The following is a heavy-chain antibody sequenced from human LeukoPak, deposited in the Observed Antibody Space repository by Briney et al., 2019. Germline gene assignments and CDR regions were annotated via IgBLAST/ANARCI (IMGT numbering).Heavy chain of an antibody. V-gene: IGHV3-30*02. J-gene: IGHJ3*02. CDR1: GFTFSTYS. CDR2: IRYDGSNK. Sequence: GGSLRLSCAASGFTFSTYSMNWVRQAPGKGLEWVAFIRYDGSNKYYADSVKGRFTISRDNSKNTLYLQMNSLRAEDTAVYYCAKDMRRRYDILTGYYRGEAFDIWGQGTMVTVSS. D-gene: IGHD3-9*01. CDR3: AKDMRRRYDILTGYYRGEAFDI.